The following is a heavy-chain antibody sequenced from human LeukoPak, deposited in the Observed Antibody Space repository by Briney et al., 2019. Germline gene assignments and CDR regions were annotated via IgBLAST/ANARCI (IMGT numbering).Heavy chain of an antibody. Sequence: GGSLRLSCAASGFAFSSYAMSWVRQAPGKGLEWVSGISGSGGGTDYVDSVKGRFTISRDNSKNTVNLQMNSLRVEDTAVYFCAESIAAAGRGFDYWGQGTPVTVSS. D-gene: IGHD6-25*01. V-gene: IGHV3-23*01. CDR2: ISGSGGGT. J-gene: IGHJ4*02. CDR3: AESIAAAGRGFDY. CDR1: GFAFSSYA.